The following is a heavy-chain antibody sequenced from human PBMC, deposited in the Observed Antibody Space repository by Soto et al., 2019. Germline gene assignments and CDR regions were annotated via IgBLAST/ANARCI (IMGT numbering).Heavy chain of an antibody. CDR3: ARTSGRFDY. Sequence: GGSLRLSCAASGFTFNNYGMHWVRQAPGKGLEWVSSISSSSSYIYYADSMKGRFTISRDNAKNSLYLQMNSLRDEDTAVYYCARTSGRFDYWGQGTPVTVSS. CDR1: GFTFNNYG. D-gene: IGHD1-1*01. J-gene: IGHJ4*02. V-gene: IGHV3-21*01. CDR2: ISSSSSYI.